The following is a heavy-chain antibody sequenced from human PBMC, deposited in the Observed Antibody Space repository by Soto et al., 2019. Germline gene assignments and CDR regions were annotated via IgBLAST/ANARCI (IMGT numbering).Heavy chain of an antibody. J-gene: IGHJ6*02. CDR2: IDPSDSYT. CDR3: ASHIMITFGGVSFHVGGMDV. Sequence: EVQLVQSGAEVKKPGESLRISCKGSGYSFTSYWISWVRQMPGKGLEWMGRIDPSDSYTNYSPSFQGHVTISADKSISTAYLQWSSLKASDTAMYYCASHIMITFGGVSFHVGGMDVWGQGTTVTVSS. V-gene: IGHV5-10-1*03. D-gene: IGHD3-16*01. CDR1: GYSFTSYW.